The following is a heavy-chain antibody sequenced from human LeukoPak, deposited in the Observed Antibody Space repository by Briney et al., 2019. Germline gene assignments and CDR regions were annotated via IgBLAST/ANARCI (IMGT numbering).Heavy chain of an antibody. J-gene: IGHJ5*02. Sequence: LGRSLRLSCAASGFTFSSYGMHWVRQAPGKGPEWVAVIWYDGSNKYYADSVKGRFTISRDNSKNTLYLQMNSLRAEDTAVYYCARDRSVDPDYNWFDPWGQGTLVTVSS. CDR2: IWYDGSNK. D-gene: IGHD6-19*01. V-gene: IGHV3-33*01. CDR3: ARDRSVDPDYNWFDP. CDR1: GFTFSSYG.